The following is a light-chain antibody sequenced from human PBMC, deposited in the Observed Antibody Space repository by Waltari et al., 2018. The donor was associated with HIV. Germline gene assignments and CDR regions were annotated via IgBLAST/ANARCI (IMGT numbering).Light chain of an antibody. J-gene: IGLJ2*01. CDR3: QSYDSSLSGLHVV. CDR2: GNS. V-gene: IGLV1-40*01. CDR1: SSNIGAGYD. Sequence: QSVLTQPPSVSGAPGQRVTISCTGRSSNIGAGYDVHWYQQLPGTAPKLLIYGNSNRPSGVPDRFSGSKSGTSASLAITGLQAEDEADYYCQSYDSSLSGLHVVFGGGTKLTVL.